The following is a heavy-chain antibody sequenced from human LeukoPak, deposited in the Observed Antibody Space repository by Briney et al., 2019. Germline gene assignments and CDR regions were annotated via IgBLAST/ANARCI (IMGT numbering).Heavy chain of an antibody. CDR2: IGDSGATT. D-gene: IGHD4-17*01. J-gene: IGHJ4*02. CDR1: GFTLSSYA. Sequence: GGSLRLSCAASGFTLSSYAMTWVRQAPGKGLEWVSDIGDSGATTYYADSVKGRFTISRDNSKKTLDLHMDSLRAEDTAVYYCAKERLGGNYGDYAVDYWGQGTMVTVSS. V-gene: IGHV3-23*01. CDR3: AKERLGGNYGDYAVDY.